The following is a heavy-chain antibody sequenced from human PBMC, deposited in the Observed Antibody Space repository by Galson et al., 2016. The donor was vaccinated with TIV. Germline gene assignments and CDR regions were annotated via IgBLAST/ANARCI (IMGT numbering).Heavy chain of an antibody. J-gene: IGHJ3*02. D-gene: IGHD3-16*01. Sequence: TLSLTCVVSGFSINSGHYWGWMRRPPGKGLEWIGSIYQSGGTYRNPSLKSRVTISVDTSKNQFSLRLTSVTAADTAVYYCARHFILMGELDALDTWGQGTMVTVAP. CDR3: ARHFILMGELDALDT. CDR1: GFSINSGHY. V-gene: IGHV4-38-2*01. CDR2: IYQSGGT.